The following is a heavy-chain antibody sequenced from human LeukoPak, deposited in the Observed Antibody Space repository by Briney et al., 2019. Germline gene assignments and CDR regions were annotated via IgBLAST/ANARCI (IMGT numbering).Heavy chain of an antibody. CDR1: GGTFSSYA. J-gene: IGHJ4*02. CDR3: ARPSYDFWSGYFDY. V-gene: IGHV1-69*05. CDR2: IIPIFGTA. D-gene: IGHD3-3*01. Sequence: GASVKVSCKASGGTFSSYAISWVRQATGQGLEWMGGIIPIFGTANYAQKFQGRVTITTDESTSTAYMELSSLRSEDTAVYYCARPSYDFWSGYFDYWGQGTLVTVSS.